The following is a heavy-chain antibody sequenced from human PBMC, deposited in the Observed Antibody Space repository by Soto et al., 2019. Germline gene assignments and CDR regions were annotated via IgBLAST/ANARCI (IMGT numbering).Heavy chain of an antibody. V-gene: IGHV4-31*03. CDR3: AKAAAGTLFDY. D-gene: IGHD6-13*01. Sequence: SETLSLTCTVSGGSISSGGYYWSWIRQHPGKGLEWIGYIYYSGSTYYNPSLKSRVTISVDTSKNKFSMKLSSVTAADTAVYYCAKAAAGTLFDYWGQGTRVTVSS. J-gene: IGHJ4*02. CDR1: GGSISSGGYY. CDR2: IYYSGST.